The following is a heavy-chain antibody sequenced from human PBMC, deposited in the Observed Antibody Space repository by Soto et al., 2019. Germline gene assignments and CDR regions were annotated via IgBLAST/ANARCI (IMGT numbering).Heavy chain of an antibody. CDR3: SRALSGRYDPGLDY. Sequence: SGPTLVNPTQTLTLTCTFSGFSLTTSGMCLSWIRQPPGKALEWLARIDWDDDKYYSTSLKTRLTISKDTSKNQVVLTMTNMDPVDTATYYCSRALSGRYDPGLDYLGQATLV. V-gene: IGHV2-70*11. D-gene: IGHD1-26*01. J-gene: IGHJ4*02. CDR1: GFSLTTSGMC. CDR2: IDWDDDK.